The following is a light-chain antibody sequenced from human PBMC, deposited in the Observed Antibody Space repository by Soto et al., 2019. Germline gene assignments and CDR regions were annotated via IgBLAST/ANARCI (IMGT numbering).Light chain of an antibody. J-gene: IGLJ3*02. CDR2: YDS. CDR3: QVWDSSSDHLWV. Sequence: SYELTQPPSVSVAPGKTARITCGGNNIGSKSVHWYQQKPGQAPVLVIYYDSDRPSGIPERFSGSNSGNTATLTISRVEAGDEADYYCQVWDSSSDHLWVFGGGNKLTVL. CDR1: NIGSKS. V-gene: IGLV3-21*04.